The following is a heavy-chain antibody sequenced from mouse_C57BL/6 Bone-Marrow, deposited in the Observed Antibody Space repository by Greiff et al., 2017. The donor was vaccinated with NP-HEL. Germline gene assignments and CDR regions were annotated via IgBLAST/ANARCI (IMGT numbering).Heavy chain of an antibody. V-gene: IGHV1-19*01. Sequence: VLLKESGPVLVKPGASVKMSCKASGYTFTDYYMNWVKQSHGKSLEWIGVINPYNGGTSYNQKFKGKATLTVDKSSSTAYMELNSLTSEDSAVYYGARNPPTSVVASPWGQGTLVTVSA. J-gene: IGHJ3*01. CDR2: INPYNGGT. CDR1: GYTFTDYY. CDR3: ARNPPTSVVASP. D-gene: IGHD1-1*01.